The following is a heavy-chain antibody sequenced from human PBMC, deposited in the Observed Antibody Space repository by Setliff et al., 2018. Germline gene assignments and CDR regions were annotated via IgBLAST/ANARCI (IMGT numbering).Heavy chain of an antibody. CDR1: DVSISGYY. Sequence: SETLSLTCTVSDVSISGYYWGWIRQPPGKGLEWMGTLSYNGNAYYTPSLKSRVTISIDTSKNQFSLKLSSVTAADTAVYYCARHTIAMSTIISYFDYWGQGTLVTVSS. CDR3: ARHTIAMSTIISYFDY. D-gene: IGHD3-10*01. CDR2: LSYNGNA. J-gene: IGHJ4*02. V-gene: IGHV4-39*01.